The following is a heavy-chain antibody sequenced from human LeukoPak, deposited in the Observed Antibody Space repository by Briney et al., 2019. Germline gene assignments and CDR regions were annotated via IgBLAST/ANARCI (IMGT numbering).Heavy chain of an antibody. V-gene: IGHV7-4-1*02. D-gene: IGHD3-10*01. CDR2: INTNTGNP. CDR3: ARTYYYGSGSYYIDP. Sequence: ASVNVSCKASGYSFTTNAMNWVRQASGQGLERMGWINTNTGNPTYAQGFTGRFVFSLDASVSTAYLQISSLKAEDTAVYYCARTYYYGSGSYYIDPWGQGTLVTVSS. J-gene: IGHJ5*02. CDR1: GYSFTTNA.